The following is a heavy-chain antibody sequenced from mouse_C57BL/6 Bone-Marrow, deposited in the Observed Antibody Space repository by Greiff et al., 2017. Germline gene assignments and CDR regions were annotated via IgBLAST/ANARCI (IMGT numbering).Heavy chain of an antibody. CDR2: IDPSDSYT. V-gene: IGHV1-59*01. CDR3: ARSGDYAYYFDY. CDR1: GYTFTSYW. D-gene: IGHD2-4*01. Sequence: VQLQQPGAELVRPGTSVTLSCKASGYTFTSYWMHWVKQRPGQGLEWIGVIDPSDSYTNYNQKFKGKATLTVDTSSSTAYMQLISLTSADSAVYNCARSGDYAYYFDYWGQGTTLTFSS. J-gene: IGHJ2*01.